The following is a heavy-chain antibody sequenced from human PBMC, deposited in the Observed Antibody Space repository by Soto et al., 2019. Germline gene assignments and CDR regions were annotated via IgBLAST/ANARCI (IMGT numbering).Heavy chain of an antibody. CDR2: IWYDGSNK. V-gene: IGHV3-33*01. J-gene: IGHJ4*02. CDR1: GFTFSSFG. Sequence: HPGGSLRLSCAASGFTFSSFGMHWVRQAPGKGLEWVAIIWYDGSNKYYADSVKGRFTISRDNSKNTLYLQMNSLRVEDTAVYYCARGPSTEVDYWGQGTLVTVYS. CDR3: ARGPSTEVDY.